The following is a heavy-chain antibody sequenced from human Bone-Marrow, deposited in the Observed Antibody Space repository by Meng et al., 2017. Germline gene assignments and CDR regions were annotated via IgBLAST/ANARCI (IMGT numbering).Heavy chain of an antibody. CDR2: INHSGST. D-gene: IGHD3-22*01. Sequence: VQLQQWGAGLLKPSETLSLTCAVYGRSFSGYYWSWIRQPPGKGLEWIGEINHSGSTNYNPSLKSRVTISVDTSKNQFSLKLSSVTAADTAVYYCARVGVVVITPNWFDPWGQGTLVTVSS. J-gene: IGHJ5*02. CDR1: GRSFSGYY. V-gene: IGHV4-34*01. CDR3: ARVGVVVITPNWFDP.